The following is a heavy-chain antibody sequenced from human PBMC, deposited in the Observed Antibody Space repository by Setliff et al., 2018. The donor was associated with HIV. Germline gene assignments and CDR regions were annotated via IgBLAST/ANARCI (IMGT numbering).Heavy chain of an antibody. V-gene: IGHV3-66*04. D-gene: IGHD2-2*01. CDR1: GGSISSTNW. CDR2: IYSDDYT. J-gene: IGHJ4*02. CDR3: ARRAYCSSTTCFDN. Sequence: ETLSLTCAVSGGSISSTNWWSWVRQAPGKGLEWVSIIYSDDYTKYADSLKGRFTISRDTSKNTLYLQMNSLRAEDTAVYYCARRAYCSSTTCFDNWGQGTLVTVSS.